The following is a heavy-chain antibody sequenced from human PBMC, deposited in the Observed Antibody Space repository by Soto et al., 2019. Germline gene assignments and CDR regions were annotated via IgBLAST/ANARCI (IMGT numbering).Heavy chain of an antibody. CDR2: ISGSGGST. CDR3: AKEDIVVVPAALRAFDI. D-gene: IGHD2-2*01. J-gene: IGHJ3*02. CDR1: GFTFSSYA. Sequence: GSLRLSCAASGFTFSSYAMSWVRQAPGKGLEWVSAISGSGGSTYYADSVKGRFTISRDNSKNTLYLQMNSLRAEDTALYYCAKEDIVVVPAALRAFDIWGQGTMVTVSS. V-gene: IGHV3-23*01.